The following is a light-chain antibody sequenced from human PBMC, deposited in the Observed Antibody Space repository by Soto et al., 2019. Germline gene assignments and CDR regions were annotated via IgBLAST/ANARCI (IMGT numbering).Light chain of an antibody. CDR3: QQFSSTPPYT. V-gene: IGKV4-1*01. Sequence: DTVMTQSPDSLAVSLGERATINCKSSQSVLYSSNNKNYLAWYQQKPGQPPKLLISWASTAESVVPDRFSGGRSGRDFSRTINCVQFEDVAVYYCQQFSSTPPYTFGQGNRLEIK. J-gene: IGKJ2*01. CDR2: WAS. CDR1: QSVLYSSNNKNY.